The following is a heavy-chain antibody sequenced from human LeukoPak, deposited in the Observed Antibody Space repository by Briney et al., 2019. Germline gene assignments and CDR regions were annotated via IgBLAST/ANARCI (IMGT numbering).Heavy chain of an antibody. J-gene: IGHJ5*02. CDR2: ISGGGST. D-gene: IGHD2-2*01. CDR1: GFTFNDYA. Sequence: GGSLRLSCAASGFTFNDYAMHWVRQAPGKGLEWVSLISGGGSTYYSDSVKGRFTISRDNSKKSLYLQMNSLRSEDTALYYCAKDQGCSTTSCECNWFDPWGQGTLVTVSS. V-gene: IGHV3-43*02. CDR3: AKDQGCSTTSCECNWFDP.